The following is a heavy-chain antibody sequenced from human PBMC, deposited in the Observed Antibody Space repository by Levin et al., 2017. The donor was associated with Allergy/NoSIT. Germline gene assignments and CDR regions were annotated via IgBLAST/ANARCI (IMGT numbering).Heavy chain of an antibody. V-gene: IGHV4-59*01. CDR1: GGSISSYY. CDR2: IYYSGST. CDR3: ARDGSSSVFDY. Sequence: PSETLSLTCTVSGGSISSYYWSWIRQPPGKGLEWIGYIYYSGSTNYNPSLKSRVTISVDTSKNQFSLKLSSVTAADTAVYYCARDGSSSVFDYWGQGTLVTVSS. J-gene: IGHJ4*02. D-gene: IGHD6-6*01.